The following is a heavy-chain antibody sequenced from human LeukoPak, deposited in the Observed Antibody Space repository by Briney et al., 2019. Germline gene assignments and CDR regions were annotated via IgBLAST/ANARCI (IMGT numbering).Heavy chain of an antibody. CDR3: ARDKGNSYGDY. CDR2: ISYDGSNK. V-gene: IGHV3-30*04. Sequence: PGGSLRLSCAASGFTFSSYAMHWVRQAPGKGLEWVAVISYDGSNKYYADSVKGRFTISRDNSKNTLYLQMNSLRAEDTAVYYCARDKGNSYGDYWGQGTLVTVSS. CDR1: GFTFSSYA. J-gene: IGHJ4*02. D-gene: IGHD5-18*01.